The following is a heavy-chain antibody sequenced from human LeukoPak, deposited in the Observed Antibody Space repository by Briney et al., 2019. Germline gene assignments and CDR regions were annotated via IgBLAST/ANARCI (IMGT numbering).Heavy chain of an antibody. CDR2: ISRDGTIT. J-gene: IGHJ4*02. CDR1: GFIFGSYW. Sequence: GGSLRLSCAASGFIFGSYWMDWARQVPGEGLMWLSHISRDGTITNYAGSVKGRFTISRDNAKSILSLQMNGLRADDTGVYYCARRYCTGATCYFDSWGQGTLVTVSS. V-gene: IGHV3-74*01. CDR3: ARRYCTGATCYFDS. D-gene: IGHD2-8*02.